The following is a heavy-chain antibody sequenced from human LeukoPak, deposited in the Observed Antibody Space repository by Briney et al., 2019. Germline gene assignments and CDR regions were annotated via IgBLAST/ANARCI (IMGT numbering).Heavy chain of an antibody. D-gene: IGHD6-13*01. V-gene: IGHV3-48*01. J-gene: IGHJ4*02. CDR1: GFTFSSYS. CDR2: ISSSSSTI. Sequence: PGGSLRLSCAASGFTFSSYSMNWVRQAPGKGLEWVSYISSSSSTIYYADSVKGRFTISRDNAKNSLYLQMNSLRAEDTAVYYCARGVIAAGGNDFDYWGQGTLVTVSS. CDR3: ARGVIAAGGNDFDY.